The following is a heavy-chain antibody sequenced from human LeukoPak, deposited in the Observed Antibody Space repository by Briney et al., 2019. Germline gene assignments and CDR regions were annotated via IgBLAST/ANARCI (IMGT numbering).Heavy chain of an antibody. D-gene: IGHD2-2*01. V-gene: IGHV3-33*08. CDR2: IWYDGSNK. CDR1: GFTFSSYA. Sequence: GGSLRLSCAASGFTFSSYAMHWVRQAPGKGLEWVAVIWYDGSNKYYADSVKGRFTISRDNSKNTLYLQMNSLRAEDTAVYYCARDHRRYCSSTSCWFDPWGQGTLVTVSS. J-gene: IGHJ5*02. CDR3: ARDHRRYCSSTSCWFDP.